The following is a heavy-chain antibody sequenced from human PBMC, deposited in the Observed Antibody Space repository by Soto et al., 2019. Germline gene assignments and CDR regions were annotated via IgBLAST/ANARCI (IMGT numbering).Heavy chain of an antibody. V-gene: IGHV4-31*03. Sequence: SETLSLTCSVSGGSISSGAYYWSWIRQHPGKGLEWIGYIYYSGSTYYNPSLKSRVSISIDTSKNQFSLTLNSVTAADTAVYYCARERAGDRSGYYLDYWGQGTLVTVPQ. D-gene: IGHD3-22*01. CDR1: GGSISSGAYY. CDR3: ARERAGDRSGYYLDY. J-gene: IGHJ4*02. CDR2: IYYSGST.